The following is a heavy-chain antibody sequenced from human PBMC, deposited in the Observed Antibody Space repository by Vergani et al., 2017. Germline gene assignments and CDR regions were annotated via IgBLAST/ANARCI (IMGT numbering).Heavy chain of an antibody. CDR3: ASGPDGGHWFDP. V-gene: IGHV1-46*01. CDR1: GYTFTSYY. J-gene: IGHJ5*02. Sequence: QVQLVQSGAEVKKPGASVKVSCKASGYTFTSYYMHWVRQAPGQGLEWMGIINPSGGSTSYAQKFQGRATMTRDTSTRTVYMELSSLRSEDTAVYYCASGPDGGHWFDPWGEGTLVTVSS. D-gene: IGHD3-16*01. CDR2: INPSGGST.